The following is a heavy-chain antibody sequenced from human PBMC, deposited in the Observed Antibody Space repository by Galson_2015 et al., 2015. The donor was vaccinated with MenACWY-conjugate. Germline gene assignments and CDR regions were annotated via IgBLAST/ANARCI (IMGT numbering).Heavy chain of an antibody. Sequence: SETLSLTCAVYGGSFSGYYWSWIRQPPGKGLEWIGEINHSGSTNYNPSLKSRVTISVDTSKNQFSLKLSSVTAADTAVYYCASHLRFLEWLLSPSDPKGSYYMDVWGKGTTVTVSS. D-gene: IGHD3-3*01. CDR1: GGSFSGYY. V-gene: IGHV4-34*01. CDR2: INHSGST. J-gene: IGHJ6*03. CDR3: ASHLRFLEWLLSPSDPKGSYYMDV.